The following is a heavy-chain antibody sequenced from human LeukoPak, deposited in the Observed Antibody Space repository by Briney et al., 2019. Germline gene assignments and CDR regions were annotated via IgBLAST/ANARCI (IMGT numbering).Heavy chain of an antibody. CDR3: ARLTTVTTGYMDV. V-gene: IGHV1-69*04. D-gene: IGHD4-17*01. CDR2: IIPILGIA. J-gene: IGHJ6*03. Sequence: SVKVSCKASGGTFSSYAISWVRQAPGQGLEWMGRIIPILGIANYAQKFQGRVTITADKSTSTAYMELSSLRSEDTAVYYCARLTTVTTGYMDVWGKGTAVTVSS. CDR1: GGTFSSYA.